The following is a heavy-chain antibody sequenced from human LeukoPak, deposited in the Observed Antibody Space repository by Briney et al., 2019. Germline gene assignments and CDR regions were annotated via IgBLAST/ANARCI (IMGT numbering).Heavy chain of an antibody. CDR3: ARAPPYQEAYGGTLGGYFDY. V-gene: IGHV1-69*13. CDR2: IIPIFGTA. CDR1: GGTFSSYA. D-gene: IGHD4-23*01. Sequence: SVKVSCKASGGTFSSYATSWVRQAPGQGLEWMGGIIPIFGTANYAQKFQGRVTITADESTSTAYMELSSLRSEDTAVYYCARAPPYQEAYGGTLGGYFDYWGQGTLVTVSS. J-gene: IGHJ4*02.